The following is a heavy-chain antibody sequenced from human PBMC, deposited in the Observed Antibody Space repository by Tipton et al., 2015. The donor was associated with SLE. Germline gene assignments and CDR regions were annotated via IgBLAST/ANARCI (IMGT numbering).Heavy chain of an antibody. J-gene: IGHJ3*02. CDR1: GYTFTSYY. CDR3: CGRVGAADAFDI. Sequence: QLVQSGAEVKKPGASVKVSCKASGYTFTSYYMHWVRQAPGQGLEWMGIINPSGGSTSYAQKFQGRVTMTRDTSTSTVYMELSSLRSEDTAVYYRCGRVGAADAFDIWGQGTMVTVSS. D-gene: IGHD3-3*01. V-gene: IGHV1-46*01. CDR2: INPSGGST.